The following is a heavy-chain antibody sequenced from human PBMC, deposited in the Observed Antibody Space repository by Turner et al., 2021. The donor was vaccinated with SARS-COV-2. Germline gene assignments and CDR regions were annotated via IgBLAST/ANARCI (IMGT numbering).Heavy chain of an antibody. CDR2: FDPEDAKT. CDR3: ATGYAYCGGGCSIDF. Sequence: QVQVVQSGAEVKKPGASVKVSCKVSGYTLTELSMHWVRQAPGKGLEWMGGFDPEDAKTIYAQKFQGRVTMTEDTSTDTAYMELSSLRSEDTAVYYCATGYAYCGGGCSIDFWGQGTLVTVSS. V-gene: IGHV1-24*01. CDR1: GYTLTELS. D-gene: IGHD2-21*02. J-gene: IGHJ4*02.